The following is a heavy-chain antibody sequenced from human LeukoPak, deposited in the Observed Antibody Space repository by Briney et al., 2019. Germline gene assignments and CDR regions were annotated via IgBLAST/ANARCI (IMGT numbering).Heavy chain of an antibody. D-gene: IGHD4-17*01. Sequence: SETLSLTCTVSGGSISSSSYYWGWIRQPPGKGLEWIGNIYYSGSTHYNPSLKSRVTMSLDTSKNEFSLKLSSLTAADTAMYFCARENRGQTYGSLLDYWGQGTLVTVSS. CDR3: ARENRGQTYGSLLDY. J-gene: IGHJ4*02. CDR1: GGSISSSSYY. CDR2: IYYSGST. V-gene: IGHV4-39*07.